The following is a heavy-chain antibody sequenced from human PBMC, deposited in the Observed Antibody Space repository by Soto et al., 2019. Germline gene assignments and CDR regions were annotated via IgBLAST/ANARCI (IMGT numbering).Heavy chain of an antibody. Sequence: QVQLVESGGGVVQPGRSLRLSCAASGFTFSNYGMHWVRQAPGKGLEWVAVIWYDESKKYYADSVKGRFTISRDSAKNTLYLQMNSLRAEDRAVYYWVRGGCCSGGDYWGQGTLVTVSS. V-gene: IGHV3-33*03. D-gene: IGHD2-15*01. CDR1: GFTFSNYG. CDR2: IWYDESKK. CDR3: VRGGCCSGGDY. J-gene: IGHJ4*02.